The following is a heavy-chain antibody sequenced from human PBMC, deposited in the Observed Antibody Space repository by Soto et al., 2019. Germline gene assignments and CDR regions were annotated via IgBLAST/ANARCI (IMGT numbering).Heavy chain of an antibody. Sequence: EVQLVETGGGLIQPGGSLRLTCAASGFTVSSNYMSWVRQAPGKGLEWVSVIYSGGSTYYADSVKGRFTISRDNSQNTLYLQMNSLRAEDTAVYYCASYSYGLYYFDYWGQGTLVTVSS. CDR1: GFTVSSNY. V-gene: IGHV3-53*02. CDR2: IYSGGST. J-gene: IGHJ4*02. CDR3: ASYSYGLYYFDY. D-gene: IGHD5-18*01.